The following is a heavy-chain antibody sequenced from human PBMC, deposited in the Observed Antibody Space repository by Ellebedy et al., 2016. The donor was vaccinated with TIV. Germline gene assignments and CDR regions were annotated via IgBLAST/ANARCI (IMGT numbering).Heavy chain of an antibody. CDR1: GGSFSGYY. CDR2: INHSGST. J-gene: IGHJ4*02. Sequence: SETLSLXXAVYGGSFSGYYWSWIRQPPGKGLEWIGEINHSGSTNYNPSLKSRVTISVDTSKNQFSLKLSSVTAADTAVYYCARGEAYCGGDCYWGWGQGTLVTVSS. CDR3: ARGEAYCGGDCYWG. D-gene: IGHD2-21*01. V-gene: IGHV4-34*01.